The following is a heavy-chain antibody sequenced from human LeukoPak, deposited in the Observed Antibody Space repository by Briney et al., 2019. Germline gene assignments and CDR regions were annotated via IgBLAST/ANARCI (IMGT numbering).Heavy chain of an antibody. CDR3: AGAGSGSGYPLDY. V-gene: IGHV1-69*04. D-gene: IGHD3-3*01. CDR2: IIPIFGIA. CDR1: GGTFSSYV. J-gene: IGHJ4*02. Sequence: GASVKVSCKASGGTFSSYVISWVRQAPGQGLEWMGRIIPIFGIANYAQKFQGRVTITADKSTNTAYMELSSLRSEDTAVYDCAGAGSGSGYPLDYWGQGTLVTVSS.